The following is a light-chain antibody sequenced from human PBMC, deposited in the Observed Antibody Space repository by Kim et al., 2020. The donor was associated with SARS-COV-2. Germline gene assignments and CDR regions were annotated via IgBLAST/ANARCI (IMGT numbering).Light chain of an antibody. CDR2: QDS. CDR3: QAWDSSTHWV. CDR1: KLGDKY. J-gene: IGLJ3*02. Sequence: SYELTQPPSVSVSPGQTASITCSGDKLGDKYACWYQQKPGQSPVLVIYQDSKRPSGIPERFSGSNSGNTATLTISGTQAMDEADYYCQAWDSSTHWVFGGGTADRP. V-gene: IGLV3-1*01.